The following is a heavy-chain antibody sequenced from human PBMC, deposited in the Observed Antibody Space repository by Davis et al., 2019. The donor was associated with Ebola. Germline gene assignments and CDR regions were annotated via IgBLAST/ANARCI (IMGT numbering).Heavy chain of an antibody. D-gene: IGHD6-19*01. CDR1: GFVFSSYV. J-gene: IGHJ3*01. CDR3: AKDTSNVWFDV. V-gene: IGHV3-23*01. CDR2: LGLSADT. Sequence: GGSLRLCCAASGFVFSSYVMSWVRRAPGKGLEWVSTLGLSADTYYADSVKGRFTISRDNSKNTLHLQMNSLRVEDTAIYYCAKDTSNVWFDVWGQGTMVTVSS.